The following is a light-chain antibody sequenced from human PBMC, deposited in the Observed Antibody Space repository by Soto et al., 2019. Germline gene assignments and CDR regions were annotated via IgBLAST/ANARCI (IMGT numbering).Light chain of an antibody. J-gene: IGKJ4*01. CDR3: QQYGSSPLT. CDR2: GAS. V-gene: IGKV3-20*01. CDR1: QSVSSSY. Sequence: ETVLTQSPGTLSLSPGERATLSCRASQSVSSSYLAWYQQKPGQAPRLLIYGASSRATGIPDRFSGSGSGTDFTLTISRLEPEDFAVYYCQQYGSSPLTSGGGTKEEIK.